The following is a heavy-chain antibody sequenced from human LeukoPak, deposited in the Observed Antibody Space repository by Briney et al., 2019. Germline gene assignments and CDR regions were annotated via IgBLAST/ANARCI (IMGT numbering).Heavy chain of an antibody. V-gene: IGHV1-2*02. CDR2: INPNSGGT. D-gene: IGHD5-12*01. CDR3: ARVRSSGYDEVPLDY. CDR1: GYTFTGFF. Sequence: ASVKVSCTASGYTFTGFFMHWVRQAPGHEIECMGWINPNSGGTNYAKKFQGRVTMTRDTSISTAYMELSRLRSDDTAVYYCARVRSSGYDEVPLDYWGQGTLVTVSS. J-gene: IGHJ4*02.